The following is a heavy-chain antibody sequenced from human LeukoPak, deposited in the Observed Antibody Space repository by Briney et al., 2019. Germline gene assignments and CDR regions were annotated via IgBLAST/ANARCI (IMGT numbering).Heavy chain of an antibody. V-gene: IGHV4-59*11. CDR2: IYYSGRT. J-gene: IGHJ5*02. CDR3: ARDQRPHSKYWFDP. CDR1: GGSISSHY. D-gene: IGHD4-11*01. Sequence: SEILSLTCTVSGGSISSHYWSWIRQPPGKGLEWIGYIYYSGRTNYNPSLKSRVTISVDTSKNQLSLKLSSVTAADTAVYYCARDQRPHSKYWFDPWGQGTLVTVSS.